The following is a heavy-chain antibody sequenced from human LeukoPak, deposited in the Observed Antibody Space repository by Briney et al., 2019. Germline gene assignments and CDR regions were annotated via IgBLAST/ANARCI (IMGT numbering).Heavy chain of an antibody. CDR3: ARDSQDCSASTCYFDY. D-gene: IGHD2-15*01. V-gene: IGHV3-43D*03. CDR1: GFTFDDYA. Sequence: PGGALRLCCAASGFTFDDYAMHWVRQSPGKGLQWVSFISWDSRSVYYADSVKGRFAISRDNNKKSVFLQMNSLTAEDTAFYYCARDSQDCSASTCYFDYWGQGTLVTVSA. CDR2: ISWDSRSV. J-gene: IGHJ4*02.